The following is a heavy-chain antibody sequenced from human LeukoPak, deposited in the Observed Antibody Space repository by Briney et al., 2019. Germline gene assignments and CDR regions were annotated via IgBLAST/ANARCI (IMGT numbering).Heavy chain of an antibody. CDR1: GFTFSNYA. V-gene: IGHV3-33*06. CDR3: AKDPIEDIAAAEN. D-gene: IGHD6-13*01. CDR2: IWYDGSNK. Sequence: GGSLRLSCAASGFTFSNYAMTWVRQAPGKGLEWVAVIWYDGSNKYYADSVKGRFTISRDNSKNTLYLQMNSLRAEDTAVYYCAKDPIEDIAAAENWGQGTLVTVSS. J-gene: IGHJ4*02.